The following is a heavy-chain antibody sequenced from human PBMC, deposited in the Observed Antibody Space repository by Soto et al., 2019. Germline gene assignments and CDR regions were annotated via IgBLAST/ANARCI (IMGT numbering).Heavy chain of an antibody. J-gene: IGHJ6*02. CDR2: IYFSGST. D-gene: IGHD3-9*01. CDR3: ARERVDILTGYRPNYYYGMDV. V-gene: IGHV4-30-4*01. CDR1: GGSISSGDYY. Sequence: PSETLSLTCTVSGGSISSGDYYGSWIRQPPGKGLYWVGYIYFSGSTYYSPSLKSRLTISVDTSKNQFSLKLSSVTAADTAVYYCARERVDILTGYRPNYYYGMDVWGQGTTVTSP.